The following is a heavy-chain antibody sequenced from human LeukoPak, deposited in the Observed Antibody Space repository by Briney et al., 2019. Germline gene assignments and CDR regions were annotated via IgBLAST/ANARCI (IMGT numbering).Heavy chain of an antibody. V-gene: IGHV1-8*01. Sequence: ASVKFSCKASGYTFTSYDINWVRQATGQGLEWMGWMNPNSGNTGYAQKFQGRVTMTRNTSISTAYMELSSLRSEDTAVYYCARGIGSTTVTTLEYYFDYWGQGTLVTVSS. CDR3: ARGIGSTTVTTLEYYFDY. J-gene: IGHJ4*02. CDR1: GYTFTSYD. CDR2: MNPNSGNT. D-gene: IGHD4-17*01.